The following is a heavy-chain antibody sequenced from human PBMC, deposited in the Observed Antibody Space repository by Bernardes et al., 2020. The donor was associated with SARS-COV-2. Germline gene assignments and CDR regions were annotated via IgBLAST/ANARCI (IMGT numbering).Heavy chain of an antibody. CDR3: ARGLYDNSGYYYRSYGMDV. CDR1: GFTFSDHY. Sequence: GGSLRLSRAASGFTFSDHYMDWVRQAPGKGLEWVGRIRNKANSYTTEYAASVKGRFTISRDDSQNSLYLQMNSLKTEDTAVYYCARGLYDNSGYYYRSYGMDVWGQGTTVTVSS. CDR2: IRNKANSYTT. V-gene: IGHV3-72*01. J-gene: IGHJ6*02. D-gene: IGHD3-22*01.